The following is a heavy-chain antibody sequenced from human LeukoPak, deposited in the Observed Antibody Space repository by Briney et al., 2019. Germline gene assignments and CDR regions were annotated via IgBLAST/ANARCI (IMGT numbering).Heavy chain of an antibody. CDR1: GFSFSSYW. CDR2: VNTDGRTT. J-gene: IGHJ4*02. CDR3: ARDNAYMLDY. D-gene: IGHD5-24*01. V-gene: IGHV3-74*03. Sequence: GGSLRLSCAASGFSFSSYWMNWVRQTPGKGLVWVAHVNTDGRTTTYADSVKGRFTVSRDNAKNTLYLEMNRLRAEDTAVYYCARDNAYMLDYWGQGTQVTVSS.